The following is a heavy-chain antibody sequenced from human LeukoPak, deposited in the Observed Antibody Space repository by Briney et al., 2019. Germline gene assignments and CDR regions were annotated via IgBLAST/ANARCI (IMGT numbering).Heavy chain of an antibody. CDR3: ARGLARSSLPPHRKDLSYFAH. CDR1: DGSFSGYY. D-gene: IGHD6-6*01. J-gene: IGHJ4*02. Sequence: SETLSLTCAVYDGSFSGYYWTWIRQPPGKGLEWIGEVNSNKNTKYNSSLKSRVTISVDTSKNQFSLRLTSVTAADTAVYYCARGLARSSLPPHRKDLSYFAHWGQGTLVTVSS. V-gene: IGHV4-34*01. CDR2: VNSNKNT.